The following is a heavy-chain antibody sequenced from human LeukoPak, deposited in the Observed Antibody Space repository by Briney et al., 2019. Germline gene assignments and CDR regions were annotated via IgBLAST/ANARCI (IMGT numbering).Heavy chain of an antibody. J-gene: IGHJ6*03. Sequence: SVKVSCKASEGTFSNYALNWVRQAPGQGLEWMGGIIPIVETANYAQKFQGRVTISTDESTSTVFMELHSLRSEDTAVYYCTTDPRITVAGTGYYYYYMDVWGKGTTVTVSS. D-gene: IGHD6-19*01. CDR2: IIPIVETA. CDR1: EGTFSNYA. CDR3: TTDPRITVAGTGYYYYYMDV. V-gene: IGHV1-69*05.